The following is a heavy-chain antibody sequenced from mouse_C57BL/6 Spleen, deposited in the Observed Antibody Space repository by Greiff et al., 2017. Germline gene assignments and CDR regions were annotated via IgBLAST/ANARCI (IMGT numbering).Heavy chain of an antibody. V-gene: IGHV1-61*01. Sequence: QVQLKQPGAELVRPGSSVKLSCKASGYTFTSYWMDWVKQRPGQGLEWIGNIYPSDSETHYNQKFKDKATLTVDKSSSTAYMQLSSLTSEDSAVYCCARGTTVVARDYWGQGTTLTVSS. CDR1: GYTFTSYW. CDR3: ARGTTVVARDY. D-gene: IGHD1-1*01. CDR2: IYPSDSET. J-gene: IGHJ2*01.